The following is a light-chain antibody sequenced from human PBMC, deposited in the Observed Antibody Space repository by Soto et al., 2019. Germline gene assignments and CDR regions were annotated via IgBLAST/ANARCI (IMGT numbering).Light chain of an antibody. V-gene: IGKV3-20*01. CDR1: QSLSNSF. CDR3: QQYGRLPLS. CDR2: GAS. Sequence: EIRLTQSPGTLSLSPVDRATLSCRASQSLSNSFLAWYQQKPGQTPRLLISGASIRATDIPDRFSGSGSGTDFTLTISRLEPEDFAVYFCQQYGRLPLSFGGGTKVEIK. J-gene: IGKJ4*01.